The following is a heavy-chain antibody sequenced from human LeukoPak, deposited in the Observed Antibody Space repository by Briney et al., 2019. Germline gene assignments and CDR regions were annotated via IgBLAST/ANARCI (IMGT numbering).Heavy chain of an antibody. D-gene: IGHD3-16*01. CDR2: IYYSGST. CDR1: GGSISSYY. J-gene: IGHJ4*02. V-gene: IGHV4-59*01. Sequence: SETLSLTCTVSGGSISSYYWSWIRQPPGKGLEWIGYIYYSGSTNYNPSLKSRVTISLDTSKNQFSLRLTSVTAADTAVYYCAGGMNDSFDYWGQGTLVTVSS. CDR3: AGGMNDSFDY.